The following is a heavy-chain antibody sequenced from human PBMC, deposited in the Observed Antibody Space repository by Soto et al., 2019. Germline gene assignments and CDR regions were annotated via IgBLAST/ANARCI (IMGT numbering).Heavy chain of an antibody. D-gene: IGHD3-22*01. CDR3: ARGVGYYDSSGYYYVAYDY. CDR2: IYYSGST. V-gene: IGHV4-59*01. CDR1: GGSISSYY. J-gene: IGHJ4*02. Sequence: QVQLQESGPGLVKPSETLSLTCTVSGGSISSYYWSWIRQPPGKGLEWIGYIYYSGSTNYNPSLKSRCTISVDPSKNQFSLKLSSVTAADTAVYYCARGVGYYDSSGYYYVAYDYWGQGTLVTVSS.